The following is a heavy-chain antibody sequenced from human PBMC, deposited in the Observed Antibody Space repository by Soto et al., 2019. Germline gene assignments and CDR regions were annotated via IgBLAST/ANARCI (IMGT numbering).Heavy chain of an antibody. V-gene: IGHV3-7*01. CDR1: GFTFSNYY. Sequence: EVQLVESGGGLVQPGGSLRLSCAASGFTFSNYYMTWVRQAPGKGLEWVANINQDGSKRYYVDSVKGRLTISRDDAKSSLYLQMNSLRAEDTAVYYCARLSNSLDYWGQGTLVTVSS. CDR3: ARLSNSLDY. D-gene: IGHD1-26*01. J-gene: IGHJ4*02. CDR2: INQDGSKR.